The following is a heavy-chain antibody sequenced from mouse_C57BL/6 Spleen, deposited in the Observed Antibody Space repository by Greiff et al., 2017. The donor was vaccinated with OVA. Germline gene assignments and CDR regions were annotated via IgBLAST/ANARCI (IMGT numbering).Heavy chain of an antibody. D-gene: IGHD1-1*01. J-gene: IGHJ3*01. CDR2: IDPEDGDT. CDR1: GFNIKDYY. CDR3: TTYYGSFSFAY. V-gene: IGHV14-1*01. Sequence: EVQLQQSGAELVRPGASVKLSCTASGFNIKDYYMHWVKQRPEQGLEWIGRIDPEDGDTEYAPKFQGKATMTADTSSNTAYLQLSSLTSEDTAVYYCTTYYGSFSFAYWGQGTLVTVSA.